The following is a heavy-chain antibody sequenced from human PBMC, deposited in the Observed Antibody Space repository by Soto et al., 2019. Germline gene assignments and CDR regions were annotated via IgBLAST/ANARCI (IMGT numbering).Heavy chain of an antibody. CDR1: GFNFGSYA. Sequence: EVQLLESGGGLVQPGGSLRLSCAASGFNFGSYAMSWVRQAPGKGLKWVSTISGSGDTTYYADSVKGRFTISRDNSKNTLYLQTNSLRAEDTAVYYCAKGLSYYGSGSYYNGPVFDPWGQGTLVTVSS. D-gene: IGHD3-10*01. J-gene: IGHJ5*02. V-gene: IGHV3-23*01. CDR2: ISGSGDTT. CDR3: AKGLSYYGSGSYYNGPVFDP.